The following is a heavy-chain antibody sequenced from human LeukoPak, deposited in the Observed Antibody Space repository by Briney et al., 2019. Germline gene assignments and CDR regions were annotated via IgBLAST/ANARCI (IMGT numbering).Heavy chain of an antibody. Sequence: PPQTMSLTCVVNTQSFNGYYRTWISQSPGKGLEWIGEINNIGHINYNPSLKSRVTLSPDTSQKQFSLKLSSVTAADTAVYYCARGEGNDYVWGSFYYYLDVWGKGTTVTVSS. CDR2: INNIGHI. J-gene: IGHJ6*03. V-gene: IGHV4-34*01. CDR1: TQSFNGYY. D-gene: IGHD3-16*01. CDR3: ARGEGNDYVWGSFYYYLDV.